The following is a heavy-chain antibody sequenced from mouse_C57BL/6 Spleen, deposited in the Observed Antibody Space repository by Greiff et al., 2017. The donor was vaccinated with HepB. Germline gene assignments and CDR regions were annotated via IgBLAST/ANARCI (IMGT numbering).Heavy chain of an antibody. CDR3: ARENSSGYPLAY. J-gene: IGHJ3*01. CDR2: IYPGSGST. CDR1: GYTFTSYW. D-gene: IGHD3-2*02. V-gene: IGHV1-55*01. Sequence: QVQLQQSGAELVKPGASVKMSCKASGYTFTSYWITWVKQRPGQGLEWIGDIYPGSGSTNYNEKFKSKATLTVDTSSSTAYMQLSSLTSEDSAVYYCARENSSGYPLAYWGQGTLVTVSA.